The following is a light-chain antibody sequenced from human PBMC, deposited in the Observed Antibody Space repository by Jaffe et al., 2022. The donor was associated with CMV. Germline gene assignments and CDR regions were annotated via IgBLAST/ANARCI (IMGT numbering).Light chain of an antibody. J-gene: IGLJ3*02. Sequence: NLMLTQPHSVSESPGKTVTISCTRSSGSIASYYVQWYQQRPGSAPIIVIYENNERPSGVPDRFSGSIDSSSNSASLTISGLRTEDEADYYCQSYDSIYSWVFGGGTKLTVL. CDR3: QSYDSIYSWV. V-gene: IGLV6-57*04. CDR1: SGSIASYY. CDR2: ENN.